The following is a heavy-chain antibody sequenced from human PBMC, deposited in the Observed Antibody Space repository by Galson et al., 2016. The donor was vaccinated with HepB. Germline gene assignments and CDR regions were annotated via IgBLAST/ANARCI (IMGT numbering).Heavy chain of an antibody. D-gene: IGHD1-1*01. Sequence: SLRLSCAASGFSVTSYAMSWVRQAPGKGLEWVSGMIGNGGDPYYADSVKGRFTISRDTSKNMVYLQMNGLRADDAAVYYCARDYAEVHLVSPRPPLFDYWGQGTLVTVAS. CDR2: MIGNGGDP. V-gene: IGHV3-23*01. CDR3: ARDYAEVHLVSPRPPLFDY. CDR1: GFSVTSYA. J-gene: IGHJ4*02.